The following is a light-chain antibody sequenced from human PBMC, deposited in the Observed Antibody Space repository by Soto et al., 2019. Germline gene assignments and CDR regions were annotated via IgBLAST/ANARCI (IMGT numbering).Light chain of an antibody. V-gene: IGLV2-8*01. CDR2: EVS. CDR3: SSYAGSNNFGV. J-gene: IGLJ1*01. CDR1: SSDVGNYNL. Sequence: ALTQPASVSGSPGQSITISCTGTSSDVGNYNLVSWYQQYPGKAPKLMIYEVSKRPSGVPDRFSGSKSGNTASLTVSGLQAEDEADYYCSSYAGSNNFGVFGTGTKLTVL.